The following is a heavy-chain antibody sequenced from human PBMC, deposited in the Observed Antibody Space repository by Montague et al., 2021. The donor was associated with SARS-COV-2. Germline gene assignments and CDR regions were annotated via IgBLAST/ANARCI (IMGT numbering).Heavy chain of an antibody. CDR3: ARGSVERTINAFEN. Sequence: SETLSLTCIVSNGPVRRYWWSWIRQPPGRGLEWIGYVYYTGSTXXXPSXXXRVTISVDASKNLFSLNLSSVTVADTAFYYCARGSVERTINAFENWGQGTMVTVSS. V-gene: IGHV4-59*02. CDR1: NGPVRRYW. CDR2: VYYTGST. J-gene: IGHJ3*02. D-gene: IGHD1-26*01.